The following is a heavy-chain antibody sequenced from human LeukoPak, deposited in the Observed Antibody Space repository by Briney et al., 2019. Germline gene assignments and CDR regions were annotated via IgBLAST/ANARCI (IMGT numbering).Heavy chain of an antibody. Sequence: ASVKVSCKASGYTFSNYGISWVRQAPGQGPEWMGWISAYDGTTKYAQSLQGRVTMTTDTSTSTAYMELRSLRSDDTAVYYCARDRSGYFDWLPPNYYYYYMDVWGKGTTVTVSS. D-gene: IGHD3-9*01. V-gene: IGHV1-18*01. CDR1: GYTFSNYG. J-gene: IGHJ6*03. CDR2: ISAYDGTT. CDR3: ARDRSGYFDWLPPNYYYYYMDV.